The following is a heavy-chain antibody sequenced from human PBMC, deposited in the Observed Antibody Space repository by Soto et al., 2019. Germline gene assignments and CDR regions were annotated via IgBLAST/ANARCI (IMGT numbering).Heavy chain of an antibody. CDR3: ARPAAAGTDVKWFDP. CDR1: GYTFTSYA. D-gene: IGHD6-13*01. CDR2: INAGNGNT. V-gene: IGHV1-3*01. J-gene: IGHJ5*02. Sequence: ASVKVSCKASGYTFTSYAMHWVRQAPGQRLEWMGWINAGNGNTKYSQKFQGRVTITRDTSASTAYMELSSLRSEDTAVYYCARPAAAGTDVKWFDPWGQGTLVTVSS.